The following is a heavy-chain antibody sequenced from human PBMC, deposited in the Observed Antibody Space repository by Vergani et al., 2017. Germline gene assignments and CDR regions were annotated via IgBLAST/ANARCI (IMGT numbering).Heavy chain of an antibody. Sequence: QVRLQESGPGLVKPSETLSLTCTVSGGSISSYYWSWIRQPPGKGLEWIGYIYYSGSTNYNPSLKSRVTISIDTSTHQFSLNLRSVTAADTAVYYCAREGYCTNGVCFTLFDVWGQGALVTVSS. D-gene: IGHD2-8*01. CDR3: AREGYCTNGVCFTLFDV. CDR2: IYYSGST. V-gene: IGHV4-59*12. J-gene: IGHJ4*02. CDR1: GGSISSYY.